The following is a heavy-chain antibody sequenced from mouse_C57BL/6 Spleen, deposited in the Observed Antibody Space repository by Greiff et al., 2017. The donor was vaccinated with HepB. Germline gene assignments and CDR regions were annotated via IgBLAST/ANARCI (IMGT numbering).Heavy chain of an antibody. J-gene: IGHJ4*01. CDR3: TRATIVTSYYYAMDY. CDR2: ISSGGDYI. CDR1: GFTFSSYA. V-gene: IGHV5-9-1*02. Sequence: EVQVVESGEGLVKPGGSLKLSCAASGFTFSSYAMSWVRQTPEKRLEWVAYISSGGDYIYYADTVKGRFTISRDNARNTLYLQMSSLKSEDTAMYYCTRATIVTSYYYAMDYWGQGTSVTVSS. D-gene: IGHD2-5*01.